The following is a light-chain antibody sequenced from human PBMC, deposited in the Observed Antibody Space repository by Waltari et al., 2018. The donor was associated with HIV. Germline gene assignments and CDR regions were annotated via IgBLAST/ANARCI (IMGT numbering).Light chain of an antibody. V-gene: IGLV1-40*01. CDR2: GNS. CDR3: QSYDGSLSGSI. CDR1: SSNIGAGYD. Sequence: QSVLTQPPSVSGAPGQRVTISCTGSSSNIGAGYDVHWYQQLPRTPPKLLIYGNSNRPSGVPDRFSGSKSGTSASLAITGLQAEDEADYYCQSYDGSLSGSIFGGGTKLTVL. J-gene: IGLJ2*01.